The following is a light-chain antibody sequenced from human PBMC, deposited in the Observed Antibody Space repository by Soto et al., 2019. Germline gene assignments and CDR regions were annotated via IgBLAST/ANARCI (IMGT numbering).Light chain of an antibody. Sequence: EIVLTQSPGTLSLSPGERATLSCRASQSVSSYLAWYQQKPGQAPRLLIYDASNRATGIPARFSGSGSGTDFTLTISSLELEDFAVYYCQQRSNWPPSLTFGGGTKVDIK. CDR2: DAS. J-gene: IGKJ4*01. CDR3: QQRSNWPPSLT. CDR1: QSVSSY. V-gene: IGKV3-11*01.